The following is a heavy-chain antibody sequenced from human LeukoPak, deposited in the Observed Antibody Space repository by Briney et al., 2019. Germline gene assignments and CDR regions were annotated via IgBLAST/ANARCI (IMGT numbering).Heavy chain of an antibody. CDR3: ARDDFTVVRGVFITVGYFDY. CDR2: IYHSGST. CDR1: GYSISSGYY. Sequence: SETLSLTCTVSGYSISSGYYWGWIRQPPGKGLEWIGSIYHSGSTYYNPSLKSRVTISVDTSKNQFSLKLSSVTAADTAIYYCARDDFTVVRGVFITVGYFDYWGQGTLVTVSS. D-gene: IGHD3-10*01. J-gene: IGHJ4*02. V-gene: IGHV4-38-2*02.